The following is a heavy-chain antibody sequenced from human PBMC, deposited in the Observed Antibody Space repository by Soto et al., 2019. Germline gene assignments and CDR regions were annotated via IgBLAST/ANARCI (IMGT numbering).Heavy chain of an antibody. J-gene: IGHJ4*02. CDR1: GYTFTGYY. V-gene: IGHV1-2*02. D-gene: IGHD6-6*01. CDR3: ARLSGAARYLFVYYFDY. CDR2: INPNSGGT. Sequence: VASVKVSCKASGYTFTGYYMHWVRQAPGQGLEWMGWINPNSGGTNYAQKFQGRVTMTRDTSISTAYMELSRLRSDDTAVYYCARLSGAARYLFVYYFDYWGQGTLVTVSS.